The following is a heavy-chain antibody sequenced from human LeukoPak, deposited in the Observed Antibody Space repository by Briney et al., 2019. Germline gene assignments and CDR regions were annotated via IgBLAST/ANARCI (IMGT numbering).Heavy chain of an antibody. V-gene: IGHV3-48*01. CDR3: ARVRGVPISSGYLYGMDV. J-gene: IGHJ6*02. D-gene: IGHD3-22*01. CDR1: GFTFSSYS. CDR2: ISSSSSTI. Sequence: GGSLRLSCAASGFTFSSYSMNWVRQAPGKGLEWVSCISSSSSTIYYADSVKGRFTISRDNAKNSLYLQMNSLRAEDTAVYYCARVRGVPISSGYLYGMDVWGQGTTVTVSS.